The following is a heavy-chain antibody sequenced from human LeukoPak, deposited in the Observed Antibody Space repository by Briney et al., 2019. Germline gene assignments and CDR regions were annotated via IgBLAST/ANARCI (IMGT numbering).Heavy chain of an antibody. Sequence: GGSLRLSCTASGFTLSNFGMHWVRQAPGKGLEWVAVISDDGSNTFYADSVKGRFTISRDNSKNTLYLQLNSLRPEDTAVYYCAKDADTATIIYWYFDLWGRGTLVTVSS. CDR1: GFTLSNFG. V-gene: IGHV3-30*18. D-gene: IGHD5-18*01. CDR3: AKDADTATIIYWYFDL. CDR2: ISDDGSNT. J-gene: IGHJ2*01.